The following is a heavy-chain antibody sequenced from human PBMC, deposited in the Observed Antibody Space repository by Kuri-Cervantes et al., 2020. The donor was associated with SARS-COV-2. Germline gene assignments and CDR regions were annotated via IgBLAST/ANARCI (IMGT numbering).Heavy chain of an antibody. CDR1: GGSISSNTYY. J-gene: IGHJ4*02. V-gene: IGHV4-39*02. CDR2: FYYSGST. D-gene: IGHD2-2*01. CDR3: ARDFGDIVVVPAAVDY. Sequence: SETLSLTCTVSGGSISSNTYYWGWIRQPPGKGLEWIGTFYYSGSTYYKPSLKSRVAISVDTSKNQFSLKLSSVTAADTAVYYCARDFGDIVVVPAAVDYWGQGTLVTVSS.